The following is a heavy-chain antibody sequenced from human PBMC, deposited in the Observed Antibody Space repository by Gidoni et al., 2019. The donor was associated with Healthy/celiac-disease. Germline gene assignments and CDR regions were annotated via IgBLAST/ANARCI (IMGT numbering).Heavy chain of an antibody. D-gene: IGHD3-10*01. V-gene: IGHV1-69*02. CDR3: ARVYGSAPPRDWFDP. J-gene: IGHJ5*02. Sequence: QVQLVQSGAEVKKPGSSVKCSCKASGGTFSSYTISWVRQAPGQGLEWLGRIIPILGIANYAQKFQGRVTITADKSTSTAYMELSSLRSEDTAVYYCARVYGSAPPRDWFDPWGQGTLVTVSS. CDR1: GGTFSSYT. CDR2: IIPILGIA.